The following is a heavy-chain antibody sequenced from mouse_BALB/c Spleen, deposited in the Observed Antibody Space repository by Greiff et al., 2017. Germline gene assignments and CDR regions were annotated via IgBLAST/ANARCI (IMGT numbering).Heavy chain of an antibody. CDR3: ARQEVRRVSAMDY. Sequence: EVQGVESGGGLVKPGGSLKLSCAASGFAFSSYDMSWVRQTPEKRLEWVAYISSGGGSTYYPDTVKGRFTISRDNAKNTLYLQMSSLKSEDTAMYYCARQEVRRVSAMDYWGQGTSVTVSS. CDR1: GFAFSSYD. J-gene: IGHJ4*01. V-gene: IGHV5-12-1*01. CDR2: ISSGGGST. D-gene: IGHD2-14*01.